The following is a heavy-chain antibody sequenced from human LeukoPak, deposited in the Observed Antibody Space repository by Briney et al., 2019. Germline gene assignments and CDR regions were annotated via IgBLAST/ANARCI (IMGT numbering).Heavy chain of an antibody. CDR3: ARDCSSTSCYIDY. Sequence: GGSLRLSCAASGFTFSDYYMSRIRPAPGKGLEWVSYISSSGSTIYYADSVKGRFTISRDNAKNSLYLQMNSLRAEDTAVYYCARDCSSTSCYIDYWGQGTLVTVSS. CDR2: ISSSGSTI. CDR1: GFTFSDYY. J-gene: IGHJ4*02. V-gene: IGHV3-11*01. D-gene: IGHD2-2*02.